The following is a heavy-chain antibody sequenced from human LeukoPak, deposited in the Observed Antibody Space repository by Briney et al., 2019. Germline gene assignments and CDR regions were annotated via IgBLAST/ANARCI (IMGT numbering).Heavy chain of an antibody. J-gene: IGHJ4*02. CDR3: AKGYSNYFDY. V-gene: IGHV3-30*02. CDR1: GFSFGSYG. CDR2: IRYDGSNK. D-gene: IGHD4-11*01. Sequence: GGSLRLSCAASGFSFGSYGMHWVRQAPGKGLEWVAFIRYDGSNKNYADSVKGRFTISRDNSKNTLYLQMNSLRAEGTAVYYCAKGYSNYFDYWGQGALVTVSS.